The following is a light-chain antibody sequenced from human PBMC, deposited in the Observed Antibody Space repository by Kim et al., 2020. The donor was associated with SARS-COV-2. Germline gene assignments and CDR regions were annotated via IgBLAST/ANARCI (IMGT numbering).Light chain of an antibody. CDR3: QRTYRLSA. CDR2: ASS. Sequence: SASVGDRVTITYRKSETITNYLNWYQQKPGKAPQLLIYASSTLQSGFPSRFSGSGYATHFTLTISSLGPDDFATYFCQRTYRLSAFREGTKVEIK. CDR1: ETITNY. J-gene: IGKJ4*01. V-gene: IGKV1-39*01.